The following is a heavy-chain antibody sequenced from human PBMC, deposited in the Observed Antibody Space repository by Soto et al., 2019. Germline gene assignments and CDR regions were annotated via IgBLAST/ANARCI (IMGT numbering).Heavy chain of an antibody. J-gene: IGHJ6*02. Sequence: ASVKVSCKTSAYSFTSYGFTWVRQAPGEGLEWMGWISADNGHTNYAQKFQGRVTMTKDTSTRTAYMDLRSLRSDDTAVYYCATVYGSGTYFVYYYGIDVWGQGTTVTVSS. D-gene: IGHD3-10*01. CDR1: AYSFTSYG. V-gene: IGHV1-18*01. CDR3: ATVYGSGTYFVYYYGIDV. CDR2: ISADNGHT.